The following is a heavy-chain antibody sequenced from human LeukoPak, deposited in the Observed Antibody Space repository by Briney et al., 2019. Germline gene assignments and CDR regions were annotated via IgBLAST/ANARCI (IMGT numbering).Heavy chain of an antibody. CDR2: IRYDGANK. CDR1: GFTFSNYG. D-gene: IGHD1-7*01. Sequence: GGSLRLSCAASGFTFSNYGMHWVRHAPGKGLGWVAYIRYDGANKYYADSVKGRFTISRDNSKDTLYLQMNSLRAEDTAVYYCAKVQTGTTFDAFDIWGQGTLVTVSS. V-gene: IGHV3-30*02. J-gene: IGHJ4*02. CDR3: AKVQTGTTFDAFDI.